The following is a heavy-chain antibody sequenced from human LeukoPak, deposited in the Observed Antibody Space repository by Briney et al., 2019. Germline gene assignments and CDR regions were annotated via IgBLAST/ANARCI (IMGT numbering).Heavy chain of an antibody. D-gene: IGHD2-21*02. Sequence: GSSVKVSCKASGGTFSSYAISWVRQAPGQGLEWMGGIIPIFGTANYAQKFQGRVTITADESTSTAYMELSSLRSEDTAVYYCAYCGGDCNSDIWFDPWGQGTLVTVSS. J-gene: IGHJ5*02. CDR3: AYCGGDCNSDIWFDP. V-gene: IGHV1-69*01. CDR1: GGTFSSYA. CDR2: IIPIFGTA.